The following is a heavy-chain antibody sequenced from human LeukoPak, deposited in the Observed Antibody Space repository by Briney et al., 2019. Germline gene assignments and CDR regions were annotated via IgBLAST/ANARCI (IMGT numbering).Heavy chain of an antibody. V-gene: IGHV3-53*04. Sequence: GGSLRLFCATSGFTVSSNYMSWVRQAPGKGLEWVSVIYSGGSTYYADSVKGRFTISRHNSKNTLYLQMNSPRAEDTAVYYCARADYYDSSWFDLWGQGTLVTVSS. D-gene: IGHD3-22*01. CDR2: IYSGGST. CDR3: ARADYYDSSWFDL. CDR1: GFTVSSNY. J-gene: IGHJ5*02.